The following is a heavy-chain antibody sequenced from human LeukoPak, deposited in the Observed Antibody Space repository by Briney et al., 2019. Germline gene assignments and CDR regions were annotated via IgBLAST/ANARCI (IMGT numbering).Heavy chain of an antibody. CDR2: MNPNSGNT. J-gene: IGHJ6*03. CDR1: GYTFTSYD. V-gene: IGHV1-8*01. Sequence: ASVKDSCKASGYTFTSYDINWVRQATGQGLEWMGWMNPNSGNTGYAQKFQGRVTMTRNTSISTAYMELSSLRSEDTAVYYCARGSVVVPAAIDRYYYMDVWGKGTTVTVSS. CDR3: ARGSVVVPAAIDRYYYMDV. D-gene: IGHD2-2*01.